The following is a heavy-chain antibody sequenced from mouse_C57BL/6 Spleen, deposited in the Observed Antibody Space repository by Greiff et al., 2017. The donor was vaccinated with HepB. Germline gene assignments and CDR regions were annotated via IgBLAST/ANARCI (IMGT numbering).Heavy chain of an antibody. D-gene: IGHD3-2*02. CDR2: ISSGGDYI. Sequence: EVKVEESGEGLVKPGGSLKLSCAASGFTFSSYAMSWVRQTPEKRLEWVAYISSGGDYIYYADTVKGRFTISRDNARNTLYLQMSSLKSEDTAMYYCTRESRPPGYAMDYWGQGTSVTVSS. CDR1: GFTFSSYA. CDR3: TRESRPPGYAMDY. V-gene: IGHV5-9-1*02. J-gene: IGHJ4*01.